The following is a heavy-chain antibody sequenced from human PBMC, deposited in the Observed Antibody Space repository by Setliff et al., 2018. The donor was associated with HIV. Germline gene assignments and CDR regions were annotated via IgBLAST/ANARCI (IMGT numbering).Heavy chain of an antibody. D-gene: IGHD1-26*01. V-gene: IGHV4-59*08. J-gene: IGHJ3*02. CDR3: AKTSVGATGLYAFDI. Sequence: SETLSLTCTVSGGSISTYYWSWIRQPPGKGLEWIGYVYYSGTTNYNPSLKSRVTISVDTSKNQFSLRLTSMTAADTAVYYCAKTSVGATGLYAFDIWGQGTMVTVSS. CDR1: GGSISTYY. CDR2: VYYSGTT.